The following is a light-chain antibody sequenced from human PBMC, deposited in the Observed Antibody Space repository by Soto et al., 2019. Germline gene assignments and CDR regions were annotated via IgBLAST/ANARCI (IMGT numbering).Light chain of an antibody. Sequence: EIVMTQSPATLSVSPGDRATLSCRASQSVDNDLAWYQQKPGQPPRLLIYDASTRATGIPARFSGSQSGTEFTLTISSLQPGDFGTYYCQQFYKGWTFGQGTRV. CDR3: QQFYKGWT. CDR1: QSVDND. CDR2: DAS. J-gene: IGKJ1*01. V-gene: IGKV3D-15*01.